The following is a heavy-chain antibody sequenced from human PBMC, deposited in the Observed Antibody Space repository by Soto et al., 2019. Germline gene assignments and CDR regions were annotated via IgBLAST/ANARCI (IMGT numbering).Heavy chain of an antibody. J-gene: IGHJ3*02. CDR3: ARDIFGFSYGDPRPI. V-gene: IGHV3-33*01. CDR1: GFTFSSYD. CDR2: IWYDGSNK. Sequence: QVQLVESGGGVVQPGRSLRLSCAASGFTFSSYDMHWVRQAPGKGLEWVAVIWYDGSNKYYADSVKGRFTISRDNSKNTLYLQMNSLRAEDTAVYYCARDIFGFSYGDPRPIWGQGTMVTVSS. D-gene: IGHD4-17*01.